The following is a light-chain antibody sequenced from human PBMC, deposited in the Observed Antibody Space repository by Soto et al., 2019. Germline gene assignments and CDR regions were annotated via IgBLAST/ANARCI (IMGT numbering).Light chain of an antibody. J-gene: IGKJ4*01. Sequence: DIQMTQSPSSLSASVGDRVTITCRASQSITTYLNWYQQKPGKAPRLLIYAESSLQSGVPSRFSGSGFGTDFTLTISSLQHEDFATYYCQQSYTTPPTFGGGTKVEIK. CDR3: QQSYTTPPT. V-gene: IGKV1-39*01. CDR1: QSITTY. CDR2: AES.